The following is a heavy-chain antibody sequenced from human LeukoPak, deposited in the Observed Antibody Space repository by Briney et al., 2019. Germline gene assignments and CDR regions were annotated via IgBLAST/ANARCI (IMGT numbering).Heavy chain of an antibody. V-gene: IGHV3-23*01. CDR2: IVGSGAST. CDR1: GFTFSSYA. CDR3: AKVRVVGDYNWFFDL. D-gene: IGHD4-17*01. Sequence: GGSLRLSCAASGFTFSSYAMSWVRQAPGKGLEWVSAIVGSGASTHYADSVKGRFTISRDNSKNTLHLQMNSPRAEDTAIYHCAKVRVVGDYNWFFDLWGRGTLVTVSS. J-gene: IGHJ2*01.